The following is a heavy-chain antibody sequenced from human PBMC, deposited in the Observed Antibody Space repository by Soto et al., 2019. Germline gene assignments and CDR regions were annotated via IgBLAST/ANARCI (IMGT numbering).Heavy chain of an antibody. CDR2: THHSGYI. CDR1: SAPITKYY. V-gene: IGHV4-4*09. D-gene: IGHD2-8*01. CDR3: GRCNNSTNLCVDS. Sequence: QAQLQESGPGLVKPSETLSLTCTVSSAPITKYYWGWVRQAPGRGLEWIGFTHHSGYISYSPSLKGRVTMSVGASKTQFVPKLASLAPADTAVYYWGRCNNSTNLCVDSWGQRVLVTVSS. J-gene: IGHJ4*02.